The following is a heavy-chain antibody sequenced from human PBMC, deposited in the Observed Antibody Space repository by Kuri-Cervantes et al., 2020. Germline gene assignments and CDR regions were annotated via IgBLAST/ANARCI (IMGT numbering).Heavy chain of an antibody. V-gene: IGHV3-48*04. Sequence: LKISCAASGFTFSGYSMNWVRQAPGKGLEWVSYISSSGSTIYYADSVKGRFTISRDNAKNSLYLQMNSLRAEDTAVYYCARDSAALHLLTLDYWGQGTLVTVSS. CDR1: GFTFSGYS. J-gene: IGHJ4*02. CDR3: ARDSAALHLLTLDY. CDR2: ISSSGSTI. D-gene: IGHD6-13*01.